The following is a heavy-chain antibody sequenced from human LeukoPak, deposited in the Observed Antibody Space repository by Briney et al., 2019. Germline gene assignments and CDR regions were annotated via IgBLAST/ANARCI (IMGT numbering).Heavy chain of an antibody. Sequence: PSETLSLTCAVSGGSISSTNWWSWVRQPPGKGLEWIGHIYHSGYTNYNPSLKSRVTISVDKSNNHFSLHLNSVTAADTAVYYCATDQFYFGSGSRQLDSWGQGTLVTVSS. V-gene: IGHV4-4*02. J-gene: IGHJ4*02. CDR3: ATDQFYFGSGSRQLDS. CDR1: GGSISSTNW. CDR2: IYHSGYT. D-gene: IGHD3-10*01.